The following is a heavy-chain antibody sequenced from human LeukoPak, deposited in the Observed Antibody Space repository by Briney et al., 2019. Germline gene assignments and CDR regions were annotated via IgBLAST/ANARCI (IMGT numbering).Heavy chain of an antibody. J-gene: IGHJ4*02. CDR3: AKGSGGYNSDY. CDR1: GFKFDDYD. V-gene: IGHV3-20*04. D-gene: IGHD5-12*01. CDR2: ITWNGDKT. Sequence: GGSLRLSCTASGFKFDDYDMSWVRHVPGKGLEWVSGITWNGDKTGYADSVRGRFTISRDNSKNTLYLQINSLRAEDTAVYYCAKGSGGYNSDYWGQGTLVTVSS.